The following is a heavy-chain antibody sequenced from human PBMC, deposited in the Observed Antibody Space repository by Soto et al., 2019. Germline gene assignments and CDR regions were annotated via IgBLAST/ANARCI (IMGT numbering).Heavy chain of an antibody. CDR1: GGSIKTDF. Sequence: QVQLQESGPGLVKPSETLSLTCTISGGSIKTDFWPWIRQPPGRGLEWIGRLSSNGIDYNPSLQSRVTMSGDPSKNQISLRLTSVTAADTAVYYCATWSRQLGGWGIDPWGQGTLVTVSS. J-gene: IGHJ5*02. CDR3: ATWSRQLGGWGIDP. CDR2: LSSNGI. V-gene: IGHV4-4*07. D-gene: IGHD3-16*01.